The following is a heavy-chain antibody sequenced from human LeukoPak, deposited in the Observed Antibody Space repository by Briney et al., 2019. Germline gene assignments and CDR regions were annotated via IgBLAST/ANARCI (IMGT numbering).Heavy chain of an antibody. V-gene: IGHV1-2*02. CDR1: GYTFTCYY. Sequence: ASVKVSCKGSGYTFTCYYMHWVRQAPGQGGEGMGWINPNSGGTNYAQKFQGRVTMTRDTSISTAYMELSRLRSDATAVYSCARDFSGASYYYYYGMDVWGQGTAVTVSS. CDR2: INPNSGGT. CDR3: ARDFSGASYYYYYGMDV. J-gene: IGHJ6*02. D-gene: IGHD1-26*01.